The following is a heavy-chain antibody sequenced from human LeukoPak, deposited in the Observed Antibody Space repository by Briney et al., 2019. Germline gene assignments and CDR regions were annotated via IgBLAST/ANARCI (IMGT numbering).Heavy chain of an antibody. D-gene: IGHD4-17*01. CDR3: ARQGDYADY. CDR2: VYYSGST. CDR1: GGSISSGDYY. J-gene: IGHJ4*02. Sequence: NPSETLSLTCTVSGGSISSGDYYWSWIRQPPGKGLEWIGSVYYSGSTYYNPSLKSRVTISVDTSKNQFSLKLNSVTAADTAVYYCARQGDYADYWGQGTLVTVSS. V-gene: IGHV4-39*01.